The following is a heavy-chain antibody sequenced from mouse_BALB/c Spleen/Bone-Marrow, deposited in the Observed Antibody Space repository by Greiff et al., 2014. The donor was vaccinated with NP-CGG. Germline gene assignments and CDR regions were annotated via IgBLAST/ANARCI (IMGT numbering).Heavy chain of an antibody. Sequence: LVESGAELVRSGASVKLSCTASGFNIKDYYMHWVKQRPEQGLEWIGWIDPENGDTEYAPKFQGKATMTADTSSNTAYLQLSSLTSEDTAVYYCNVWDGNYVFDYWGQGTTLTVSS. CDR3: NVWDGNYVFDY. D-gene: IGHD2-1*01. CDR1: GFNIKDYY. CDR2: IDPENGDT. J-gene: IGHJ2*01. V-gene: IGHV14-4*02.